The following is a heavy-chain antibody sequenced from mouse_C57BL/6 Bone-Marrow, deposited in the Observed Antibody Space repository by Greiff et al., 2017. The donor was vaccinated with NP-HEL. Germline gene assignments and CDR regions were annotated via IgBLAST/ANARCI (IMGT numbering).Heavy chain of an antibody. CDR1: GYSITSGYY. V-gene: IGHV3-6*01. Sequence: ESGPGLVKPSQSLSLTCSVTGYSITSGYYWNWIRQFPGNKLEWMGYISYDGSNNYNPSLKNRISITRDTSKNQFFLKLNSVTTEDTATYYCARVHLITMPQGYFDVWGTGTTVTVSS. D-gene: IGHD1-1*02. J-gene: IGHJ1*03. CDR3: ARVHLITMPQGYFDV. CDR2: ISYDGSN.